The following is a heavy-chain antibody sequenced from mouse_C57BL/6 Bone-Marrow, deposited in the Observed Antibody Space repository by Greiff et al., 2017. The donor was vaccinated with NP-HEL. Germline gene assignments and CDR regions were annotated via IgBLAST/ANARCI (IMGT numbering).Heavy chain of an antibody. V-gene: IGHV1-64*01. CDR1: GYTFTSYW. CDR3: ARGGKKLGLFDD. Sequence: QVQLQQPGAELVKPGASVKLSCKASGYTFTSYWMHWVKQRPGQGLEWIGMIHPNSGSTNYNEKFKSKATLTVDKSSSTAYMQLSSLTSDDSAVYYCARGGKKLGLFDDWGQGTTLTVSS. J-gene: IGHJ2*01. CDR2: IHPNSGST. D-gene: IGHD4-1*01.